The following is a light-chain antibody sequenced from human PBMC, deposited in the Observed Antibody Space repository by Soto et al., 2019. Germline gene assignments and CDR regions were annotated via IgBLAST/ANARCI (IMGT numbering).Light chain of an antibody. V-gene: IGLV1-40*01. J-gene: IGLJ3*02. Sequence: QSVLTQPPSVSGAPGQRGTISCTGSSSNIGAGYDVHWYQQLPGTAPKLLIYGNSNRPSGVPDRFSGSKSGTSASLAITGRQAEDEADYYCQSYDSSLSDWVFGGGTQLTVL. CDR2: GNS. CDR1: SSNIGAGYD. CDR3: QSYDSSLSDWV.